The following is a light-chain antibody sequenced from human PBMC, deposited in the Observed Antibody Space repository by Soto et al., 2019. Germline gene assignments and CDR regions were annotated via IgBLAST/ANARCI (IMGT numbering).Light chain of an antibody. CDR3: DSHAGSLKFDIL. Sequence: QSALTQPPSASGSPGQSVTISCTGTSSDVGGSNYVSWYQHLPGKAPKLMIYEVTKRPSGVPDRFSGSRSGNTAALTVSGLKAEDDADYYCDSHAGSLKFDILLGGGT. V-gene: IGLV2-8*01. CDR2: EVT. J-gene: IGLJ2*01. CDR1: SSDVGGSNY.